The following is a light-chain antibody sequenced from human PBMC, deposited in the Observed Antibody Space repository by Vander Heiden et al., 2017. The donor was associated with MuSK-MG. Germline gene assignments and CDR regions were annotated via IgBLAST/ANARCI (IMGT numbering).Light chain of an antibody. CDR3: ISDTSSSTRV. CDR2: DVS. J-gene: IGLJ3*02. V-gene: IGLV2-14*03. Sequence: QSALTQPASVSGSPGQSITISCTGPSSDVGAYNYVSWSQHYQGKAPNLSLYDVSKRPAGFSSRFSGSKSGNTASRTISVLQAEDEADYYCISDTSSSTRVFGVGTKLTVL. CDR1: SSDVGAYNY.